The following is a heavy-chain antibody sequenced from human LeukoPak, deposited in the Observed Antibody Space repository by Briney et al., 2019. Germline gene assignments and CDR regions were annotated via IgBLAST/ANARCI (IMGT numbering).Heavy chain of an antibody. D-gene: IGHD5-24*01. CDR1: GFTFSSYG. V-gene: IGHV3-30*18. J-gene: IGHJ3*02. CDR3: AKDPRDGYNSDAFDI. Sequence: PGGSLRLSCAASGFTFSSYGMRWVRQAPGKGLEWVAVISYDGSNKYYADSVKGRFTISRDNSKNTLYLQMNSLRAEDTAVYYCAKDPRDGYNSDAFDIWGQGTMVTVSS. CDR2: ISYDGSNK.